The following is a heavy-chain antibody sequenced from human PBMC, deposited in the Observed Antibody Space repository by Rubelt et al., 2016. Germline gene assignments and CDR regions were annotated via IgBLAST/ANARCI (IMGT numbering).Heavy chain of an antibody. Sequence: QVQLVQSGAEVKKPGASVKVSCKASGYTFTGYYMHWVRQAPGQGLEWVGRINPNSGGTNYAQKVQGRVTMTRDTSITTAYMELSRLRSDDTAVFYCARESSSGWYIDYWGQGTLVTVSS. D-gene: IGHD6-19*01. CDR3: ARESSSGWYIDY. CDR1: GYTFTGYY. J-gene: IGHJ4*02. V-gene: IGHV1-2*06. CDR2: INPNSGGT.